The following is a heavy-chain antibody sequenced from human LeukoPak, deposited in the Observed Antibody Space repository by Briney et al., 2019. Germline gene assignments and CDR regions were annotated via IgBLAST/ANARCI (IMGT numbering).Heavy chain of an antibody. D-gene: IGHD6-19*01. CDR3: ARLIGSYSGGPNWFDP. CDR1: GYSFSSYW. V-gene: IGHV5-51*01. CDR2: IYPGDSDT. Sequence: GESLKISCKGSGYSFSSYWIGWVRQMPGKGLEWMGIIYPGDSDTRYSPSFQGRVTISADKSISTAYLQWSSLTASDTAMYYCARLIGSYSGGPNWFDPWGQGALVTVSS. J-gene: IGHJ5*02.